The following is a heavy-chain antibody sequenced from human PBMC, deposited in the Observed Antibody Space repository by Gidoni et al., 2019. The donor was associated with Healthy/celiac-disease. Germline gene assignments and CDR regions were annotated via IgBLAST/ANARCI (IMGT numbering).Heavy chain of an antibody. J-gene: IGHJ6*03. D-gene: IGHD3-3*01. CDR3: TRDAVGLTYYDFWSGYAYYYYMDV. V-gene: IGHV3-49*03. Sequence: EVQLVESGGGLVQPGRSLRRSCTPSGFTFGDYAMRWFSQAPGKGLGWVVFIRSKAYGGTTEYAAYVKGRFTISRDDSKSIAYLQMNSLKTEDTAVYYCTRDAVGLTYYDFWSGYAYYYYMDVWGKGTTVTVSS. CDR1: GFTFGDYA. CDR2: IRSKAYGGTT.